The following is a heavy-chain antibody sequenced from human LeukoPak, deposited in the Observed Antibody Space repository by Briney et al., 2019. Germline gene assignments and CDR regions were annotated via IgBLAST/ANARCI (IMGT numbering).Heavy chain of an antibody. D-gene: IGHD3-3*01. J-gene: IGHJ3*02. Sequence: PGGSLRLSCAASGFTVSSNYMSWVRQAPGKGLEWVSVIYSVGSTYYADSVKGRFTISRDNSKNTLYLQMNSLRAEDTAVYYCARQDVLRFLEWSPDAFDIWGQGTMVTVSS. CDR2: IYSVGST. CDR3: ARQDVLRFLEWSPDAFDI. V-gene: IGHV3-66*02. CDR1: GFTVSSNY.